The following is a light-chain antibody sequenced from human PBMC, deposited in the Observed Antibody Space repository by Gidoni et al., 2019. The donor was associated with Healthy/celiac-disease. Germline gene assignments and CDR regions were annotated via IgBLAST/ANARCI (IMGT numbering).Light chain of an antibody. CDR1: QSVLYSSNNKNY. CDR3: QQYYSTPCS. CDR2: WAS. Sequence: DIVMTQSPDSLAVSLGERATINCKSSQSVLYSSNNKNYLAWYQQKPGQPPKLLIYWASTRESGVPDRFRGSGSGTDFTLTISSLQAEDVAVYYCQQYYSTPCSFGQGTKLEIK. V-gene: IGKV4-1*01. J-gene: IGKJ2*04.